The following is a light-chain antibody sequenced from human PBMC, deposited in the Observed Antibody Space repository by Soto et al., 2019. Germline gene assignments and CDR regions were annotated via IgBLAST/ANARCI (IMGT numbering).Light chain of an antibody. CDR2: EVS. CDR1: SSDIGGYNF. J-gene: IGLJ3*02. Sequence: QSALTQPASVSGSPGQSITISCTGTSSDIGGYNFVSWYQHHPGKAPKLIIYEVSNRPSGVSNRFSGSKSGNTASLTISGLQAEDEADYYCSSYTGSSTLVFGGGTKVTVL. CDR3: SSYTGSSTLV. V-gene: IGLV2-14*01.